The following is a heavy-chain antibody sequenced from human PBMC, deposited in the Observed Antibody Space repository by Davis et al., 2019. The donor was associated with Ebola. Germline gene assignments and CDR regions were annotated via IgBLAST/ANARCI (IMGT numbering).Heavy chain of an antibody. CDR1: GYSFTNYA. V-gene: IGHV1-3*01. CDR3: ARDEFDY. J-gene: IGHJ4*02. CDR2: INAGNGNT. Sequence: ASVKVSCKASGYSFTNYAIHWVRQAPGQRLEWMGWINAGNGNTEYTQKFQGRVTITRDTSASTAYMELSSLRSEDTAVYFCARDEFDYWGQGTLVTVSS.